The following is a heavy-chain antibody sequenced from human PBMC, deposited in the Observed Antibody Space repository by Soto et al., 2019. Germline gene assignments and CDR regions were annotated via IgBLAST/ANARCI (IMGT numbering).Heavy chain of an antibody. V-gene: IGHV3-49*03. CDR1: GFTFGDYA. CDR2: IRSKAYGGTT. J-gene: IGHJ5*02. Sequence: HPVGSLRLSCTASGFTFGDYAMSWFRQAPGKGLEWVGFIRSKAYGGTTEYAASVKGRFTISRDDSKSIAYLQMNSLKTEDTAVYYCTRDRTYCSSTSCYTRYWFDPWGQGTLVTVSS. D-gene: IGHD2-2*02. CDR3: TRDRTYCSSTSCYTRYWFDP.